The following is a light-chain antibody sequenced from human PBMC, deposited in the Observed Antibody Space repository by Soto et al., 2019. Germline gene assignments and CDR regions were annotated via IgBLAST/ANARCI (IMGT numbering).Light chain of an antibody. Sequence: EIVITHSPATLSVSPGERATLSCRASQSVSSNLAWYQQKPGQAPRLLIYGASTRATGIPARFSGSGSGTEFTLTISSLQSEDFAVYYCQQYNNLPRTFGQGTKVDIK. CDR2: GAS. V-gene: IGKV3-15*01. CDR1: QSVSSN. J-gene: IGKJ1*01. CDR3: QQYNNLPRT.